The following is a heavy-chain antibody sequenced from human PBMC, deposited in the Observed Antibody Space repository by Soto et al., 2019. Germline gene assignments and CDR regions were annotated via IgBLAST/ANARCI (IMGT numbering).Heavy chain of an antibody. V-gene: IGHV3-53*01. J-gene: IGHJ4*02. D-gene: IGHD3-16*01. CDR2: ITSGSDSST. Sequence: RVSLRLSCAASGFSVSYNFMTWVRQAPGKGLEWVSVITSGSDSSTYYADSVKGRFIISRDDSKNTLFLQMNSLRAADTAIYYCVKDGLSDSPSAIDYWGQGTLVTVSS. CDR1: GFSVSYNF. CDR3: VKDGLSDSPSAIDY.